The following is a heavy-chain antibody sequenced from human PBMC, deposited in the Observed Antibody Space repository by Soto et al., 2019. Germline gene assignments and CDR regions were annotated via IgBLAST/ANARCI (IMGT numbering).Heavy chain of an antibody. CDR3: ARSIAVPSGHIDH. J-gene: IGHJ4*02. CDR2: VYYTGST. V-gene: IGHV4-59*01. CDR1: GGSMSGYY. Sequence: QVQLQESGPGLVKPSETLSLTCRVSGGSMSGYYWSWVRLAPGKGLEWSGYVYYTGSTNYNPSLQSRVRISVDTSNKHFSLSLSLVTAADTAVYFCARSIAVPSGHIDHWGQGIRVTISS. D-gene: IGHD6-6*01.